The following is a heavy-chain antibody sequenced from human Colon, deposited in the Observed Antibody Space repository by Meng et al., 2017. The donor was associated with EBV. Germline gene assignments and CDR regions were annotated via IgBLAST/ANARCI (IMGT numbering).Heavy chain of an antibody. D-gene: IGHD4-17*01. CDR3: ARQYGDYASYWFDP. CDR2: IYYRGGT. J-gene: IGHJ5*02. CDR1: GDSISSVGYY. V-gene: IGHV4-30-4*01. Sequence: QVQLQESGPGLVKPSXXXXXHXXVSGDSISSVGYYWIWIRQPPGMGREWIGYIYYRGGTYYNPSLKSRVTMSIDTSKNQFSLKLTSVTAADTAVYYWARQYGDYASYWFDPWGQGTLVTVSS.